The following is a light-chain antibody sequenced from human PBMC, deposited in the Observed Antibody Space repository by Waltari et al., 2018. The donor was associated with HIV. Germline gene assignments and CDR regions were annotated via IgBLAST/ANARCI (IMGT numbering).Light chain of an antibody. CDR1: QDISRF. CDR3: QQLNTYAFT. CDR2: AAS. V-gene: IGKV1-9*01. Sequence: DIQLTQSPPFLSASVGDRVTITCRASQDISRFLAWYQQRPRKAPQLLIYAASNLRTAVPSRFSGRGSGTEFSHTISCLQPEDFATYYCQQLNTYAFTFGPGTKVDIK. J-gene: IGKJ3*01.